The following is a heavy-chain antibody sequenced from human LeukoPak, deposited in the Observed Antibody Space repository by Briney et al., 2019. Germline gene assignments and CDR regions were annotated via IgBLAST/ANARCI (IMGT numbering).Heavy chain of an antibody. D-gene: IGHD3-22*01. Sequence: PGGSLRLSCAASGFTFDDYGMTWVRQAPGKRLEWVSNINWHGGSATYADSVKGRFTISRGNAKNSLYLQMNSLRAEDTALYYCAGGLMGGYPLFEYWGQGTLVTVSS. CDR2: INWHGGSA. CDR3: AGGLMGGYPLFEY. J-gene: IGHJ4*02. CDR1: GFTFDDYG. V-gene: IGHV3-20*04.